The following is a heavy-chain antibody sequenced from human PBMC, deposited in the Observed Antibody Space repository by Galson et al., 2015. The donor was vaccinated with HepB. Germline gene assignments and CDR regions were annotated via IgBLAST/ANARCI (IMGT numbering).Heavy chain of an antibody. Sequence: LSLTCTVSGGSVNINSYYWGWIRQPPGKGLEYIGSVYYTGTTYYNPSLKSRVIISIDTSKNRFSLNLSSVTAADTAIYFCARQPLGTYYFDYWGQGTLVTVSS. CDR1: GGSVNINSYY. J-gene: IGHJ4*02. CDR2: VYYTGTT. D-gene: IGHD1-1*01. V-gene: IGHV4-39*01. CDR3: ARQPLGTYYFDY.